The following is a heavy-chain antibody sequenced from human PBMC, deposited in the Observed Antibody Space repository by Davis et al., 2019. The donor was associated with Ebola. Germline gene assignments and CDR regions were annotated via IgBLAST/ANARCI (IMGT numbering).Heavy chain of an antibody. CDR3: ARGPSVATAHYFDY. D-gene: IGHD2-21*02. CDR2: ISAYTGHT. Sequence: AASVKVSCKASGYTFTSYDINWVRQAPGQGLEFMGWISAYTGHTNYAQNFQGRIAMTRDTSISTAYMELSRLRSDDTVVYYCARGPSVATAHYFDYWGQGTLVTVSS. CDR1: GYTFTSYD. J-gene: IGHJ4*02. V-gene: IGHV1-8*01.